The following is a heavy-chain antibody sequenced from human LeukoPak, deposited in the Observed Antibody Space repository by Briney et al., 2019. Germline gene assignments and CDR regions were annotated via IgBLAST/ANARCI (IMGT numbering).Heavy chain of an antibody. J-gene: IGHJ3*01. D-gene: IGHD2-2*01. V-gene: IGHV3-30-3*01. CDR2: ISYDGSNK. CDR1: GFTFSSYA. CDR3: ARRYCSTCPTGHAFDL. Sequence: PGGSLRLSCAASGFTFSSYAMHWVRQAPGKGLEWVAVISYDGSNKYYADSVKGRFTISRDNSKNTLYLQMNSLRAEDTAVYYCARRYCSTCPTGHAFDLWGQGTMVTVSS.